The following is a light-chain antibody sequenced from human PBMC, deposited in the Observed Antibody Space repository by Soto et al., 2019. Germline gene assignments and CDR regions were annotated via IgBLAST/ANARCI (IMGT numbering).Light chain of an antibody. CDR1: QSVSSSY. J-gene: IGKJ1*01. V-gene: IGKV3-20*01. Sequence: EIVLTQSPGTLSLSPGERATLSCRASQSVSSSYLAWYQQKPGQAPRPLIYGASIRATGIPDRFSGSGSGTDFTLTISRLEPEDFAVYYCQQYGSSLWTFGQGTKVEIK. CDR3: QQYGSSLWT. CDR2: GAS.